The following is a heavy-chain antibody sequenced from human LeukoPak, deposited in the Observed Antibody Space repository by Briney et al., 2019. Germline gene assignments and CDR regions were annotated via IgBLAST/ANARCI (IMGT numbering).Heavy chain of an antibody. Sequence: PSETLSLTCAVSGYSISSGYHWAWIRQPPGKGLEWIGSMSHSGSAYYNPSLKSRVSISVDTSKNQFSVKLSSVSAADTAVYYCARDVRLKYDAFDIWGQGTMVTVSS. CDR2: MSHSGSA. CDR3: ARDVRLKYDAFDI. D-gene: IGHD1-1*01. V-gene: IGHV4-38-2*02. J-gene: IGHJ3*02. CDR1: GYSISSGYH.